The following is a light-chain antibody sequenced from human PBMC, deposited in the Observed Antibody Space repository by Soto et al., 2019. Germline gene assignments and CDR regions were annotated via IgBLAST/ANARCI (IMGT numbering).Light chain of an antibody. CDR3: QRLCTYAPT. Sequence: VTSACGASQGIINYLDWYQKKKGKAPKLLIYGASTLQGGVPSRFSGSGYGTDLTITVSTMKYYDPEPSKCQRLCTYAPTFGPGTKVDI. CDR2: GAS. V-gene: IGKV1-9*01. J-gene: IGKJ3*01. CDR1: QGIINY.